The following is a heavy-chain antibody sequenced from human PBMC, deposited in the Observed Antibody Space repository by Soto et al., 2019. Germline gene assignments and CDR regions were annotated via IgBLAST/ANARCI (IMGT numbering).Heavy chain of an antibody. CDR1: GCSISSVGYY. D-gene: IGHD3-22*01. V-gene: IGHV4-31*03. CDR3: ARDCADSSGFQWFDP. CDR2: IDYSGST. J-gene: IGHJ5*02. Sequence: SLTCTVPGCSISSVGYYWSWIRHHPGKGLEWIGYIDYSGSTYYNPSLKRRVTISVDTSKNQFSLKLSSVTAADTAVYYCARDCADSSGFQWFDPWGQGTLVTVSS.